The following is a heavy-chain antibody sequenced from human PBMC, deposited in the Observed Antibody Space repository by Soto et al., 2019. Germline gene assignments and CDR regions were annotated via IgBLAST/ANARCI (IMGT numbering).Heavy chain of an antibody. Sequence: EVQLLESGGGLVQPGGPLRLSCAASGFTFSSYDMSWVRQAPGKGLEWVSAISGGAGSTNYADSVKGRFTISRDNSKNTLYLQMNSLRAEDTAVYYCAKGRYGDYGWFDPWGQGTLVTVSS. CDR2: ISGGAGST. J-gene: IGHJ5*02. CDR3: AKGRYGDYGWFDP. CDR1: GFTFSSYD. V-gene: IGHV3-23*01. D-gene: IGHD4-17*01.